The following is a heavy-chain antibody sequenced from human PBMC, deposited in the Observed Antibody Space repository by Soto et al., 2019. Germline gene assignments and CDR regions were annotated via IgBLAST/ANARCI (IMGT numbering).Heavy chain of an antibody. V-gene: IGHV3-33*01. D-gene: IGHD2-2*01. Sequence: QVQLVESGGGVVQPGRSLRLSCAASGFTFSSYGMHWVRQAPGKGLEWVAVIWYDGSNKYYADSVKGRFTISRDNSKNTLYLQMNSLRAEDTAVYYCARDVYCSSTSCPSYYMDVWGQGTTVTVSS. J-gene: IGHJ6*03. CDR2: IWYDGSNK. CDR3: ARDVYCSSTSCPSYYMDV. CDR1: GFTFSSYG.